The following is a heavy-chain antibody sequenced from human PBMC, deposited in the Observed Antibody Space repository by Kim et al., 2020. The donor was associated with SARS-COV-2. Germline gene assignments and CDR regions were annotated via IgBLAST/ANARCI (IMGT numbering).Heavy chain of an antibody. V-gene: IGHV3-11*04. Sequence: KGRLTISRDNAKNSLYLQMNSLRAEDTAVYYCARDESNYYGSGSSYPIDYWGQGTLVTVSS. CDR3: ARDESNYYGSGSSYPIDY. D-gene: IGHD3-10*01. J-gene: IGHJ4*02.